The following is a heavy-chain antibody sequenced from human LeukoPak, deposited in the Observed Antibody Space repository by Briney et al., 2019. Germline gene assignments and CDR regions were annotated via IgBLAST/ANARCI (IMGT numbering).Heavy chain of an antibody. CDR2: ISSSGSTI. D-gene: IGHD3-16*02. V-gene: IGHV3-48*03. CDR3: ARAGLSDYVWGSYRYKSPYFDY. Sequence: GGSLRLSSAASGFTFSSYEMNWVRQAPGKGLEWVSYISSSGSTIYYADSVKGRFTISRDNAKNSLYLQMNSLRAEDTAVYYCARAGLSDYVWGSYRYKSPYFDYWGQGTLVTVSS. CDR1: GFTFSSYE. J-gene: IGHJ4*02.